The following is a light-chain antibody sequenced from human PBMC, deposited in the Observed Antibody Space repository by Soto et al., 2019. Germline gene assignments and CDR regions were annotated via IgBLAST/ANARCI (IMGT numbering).Light chain of an antibody. CDR2: EVS. CDR3: SSYTSSSTLV. Sequence: ALTQSASVSGSPGQSITISCTGTSSDVGGYNYVSWYQQHPGKAPKLMIYEVSNRPSGVSNRFSGSKSGNTASLTISGLQAEDEADYYCSSYTSSSTLVFGTGTKVTVL. J-gene: IGLJ1*01. CDR1: SSDVGGYNY. V-gene: IGLV2-14*01.